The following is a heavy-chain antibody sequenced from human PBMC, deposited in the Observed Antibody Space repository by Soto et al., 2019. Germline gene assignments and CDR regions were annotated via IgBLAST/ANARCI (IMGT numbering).Heavy chain of an antibody. CDR1: GFTFSSYG. CDR2: IWYDGSNK. CDR3: AREYSSSLGWFDP. J-gene: IGHJ5*02. V-gene: IGHV3-33*01. D-gene: IGHD6-6*01. Sequence: ESGGGVVPPGRSLRLSCAASGFTFSSYGMHWVRQAPGKGLEWVAVIWYDGSNKYYADSVKGRFTISRDNSKNTLYLQMNSLRAEDTAVYYCAREYSSSLGWFDPWGQGTLVTVSS.